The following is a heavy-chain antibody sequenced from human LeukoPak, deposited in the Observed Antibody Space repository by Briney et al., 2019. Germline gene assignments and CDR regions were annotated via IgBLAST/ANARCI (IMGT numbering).Heavy chain of an antibody. J-gene: IGHJ6*02. D-gene: IGHD3-3*01. Sequence: SEALSLTCTVSGGSISSYYWSWIRQPPGKGLEWIGYIYYSGSTNYNPSLKSRVTISVDTSKNQFSLKLSSVTAADTAVYYCARDSHLGGIFGVVAHYYGMDVWGQGTTVIVS. CDR2: IYYSGST. V-gene: IGHV4-59*01. CDR1: GGSISSYY. CDR3: ARDSHLGGIFGVVAHYYGMDV.